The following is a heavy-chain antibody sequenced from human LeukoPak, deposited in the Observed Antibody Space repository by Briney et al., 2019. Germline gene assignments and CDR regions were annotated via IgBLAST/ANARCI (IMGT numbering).Heavy chain of an antibody. Sequence: GGSLRLSCAASGFTFSSYWMHWVRQAPGKGLEWVSAISGSGGSTYYADSVKGRFTISRDNSKNTLYLQMNSLRAEDTAVYYCARLIGIVVVTTSYFDYWGQGTLVTVSS. CDR2: ISGSGGST. V-gene: IGHV3-23*01. CDR3: ARLIGIVVVTTSYFDY. D-gene: IGHD3-22*01. CDR1: GFTFSSYW. J-gene: IGHJ4*02.